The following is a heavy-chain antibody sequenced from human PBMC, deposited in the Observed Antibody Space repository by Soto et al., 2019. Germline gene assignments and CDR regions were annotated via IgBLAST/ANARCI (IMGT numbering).Heavy chain of an antibody. J-gene: IGHJ6*02. Sequence: QVQLVQSGAEVKKPGASVKVSCKASGYTFTSYGISWGRQAPGQGLEWMGWISDYNGNTNYAQKLQGRVTMTTDTSRRTAYMELRSLGSDDTAVYYCARVGIGYCSGGSCYWYYYGMDVWGQGTTVTVSS. CDR1: GYTFTSYG. V-gene: IGHV1-18*01. D-gene: IGHD2-15*01. CDR2: ISDYNGNT. CDR3: ARVGIGYCSGGSCYWYYYGMDV.